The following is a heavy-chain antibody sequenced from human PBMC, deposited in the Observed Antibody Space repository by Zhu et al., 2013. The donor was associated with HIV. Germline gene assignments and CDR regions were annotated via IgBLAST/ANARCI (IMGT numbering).Heavy chain of an antibody. J-gene: IGHJ4*02. CDR1: RGTFNSYA. CDR2: LIPTFGTA. Sequence: QVQLVQSGAEVKMPGFSVKVSCKPSRGTFNSYAISWVRQAPGQGLQWMGGLIPTFGTADYAQNFQGRVSITADKSTTTVFMELNSLTSDDTAIYYCARSARRYLEWSPYYFDHWGQGSQVTVSS. V-gene: IGHV1-69*06. CDR3: ARSARRYLEWSPYYFDH. D-gene: IGHD3-3*01.